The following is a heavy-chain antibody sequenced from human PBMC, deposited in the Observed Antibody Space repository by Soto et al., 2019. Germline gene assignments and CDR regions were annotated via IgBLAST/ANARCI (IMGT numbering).Heavy chain of an antibody. V-gene: IGHV1-69*08. CDR1: GGTFSSYT. J-gene: IGHJ5*02. CDR2: IIPILGIA. CDR3: AREGTENWFDP. Sequence: QVQLMQSGAEVKKPGSSVKVSCKASGGTFSSYTISWVRQAPGQGLEWMGRIIPILGIANYAQKFQGRVTITADKSTSTAYMELSSLRSEDTAVYYCAREGTENWFDPWGQGTLVTVSS.